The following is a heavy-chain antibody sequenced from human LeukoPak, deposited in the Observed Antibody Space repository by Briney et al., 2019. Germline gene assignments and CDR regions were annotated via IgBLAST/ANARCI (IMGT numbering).Heavy chain of an antibody. CDR3: ARGLGGYSYGYRRYYCMDV. CDR2: INHSGST. Sequence: SDTLSLTCAVYGGSFSVYYGSWLRHPPGKGLEGIGEINHSGSTKYNPSLKSRVTISVDTSKNQFSLKLSSVTAADTAVYYCARGLGGYSYGYRRYYCMDVWGQGTTVTVSS. D-gene: IGHD5-18*01. CDR1: GGSFSVYY. V-gene: IGHV4-34*01. J-gene: IGHJ6*02.